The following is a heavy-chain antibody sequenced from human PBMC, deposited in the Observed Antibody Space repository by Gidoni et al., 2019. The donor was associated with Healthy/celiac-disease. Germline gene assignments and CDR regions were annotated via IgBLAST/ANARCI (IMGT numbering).Heavy chain of an antibody. CDR1: GFTFSSYW. J-gene: IGHJ4*02. CDR2: IKQDGSEK. V-gene: IGHV3-7*05. CDR3: AREGHSSSSGFDY. Sequence: EVQLVESGGGLVQPGGSLSLSCAASGFTFSSYWMSWVRQAPGKGLEWVANIKQDGSEKYYVDSVKGRFTISRDNAKNSLYLQMNSLRAEDTAVYYCAREGHSSSSGFDYWGQGTLVTVSS. D-gene: IGHD6-6*01.